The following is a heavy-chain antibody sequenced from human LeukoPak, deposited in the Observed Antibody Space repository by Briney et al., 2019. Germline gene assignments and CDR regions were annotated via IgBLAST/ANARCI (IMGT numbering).Heavy chain of an antibody. V-gene: IGHV4-34*01. Sequence: SETLSLTCAVYGGSFSGYYWSWIRQPPGKGLEWIGEINHSGSTNYNPSLKSRVTISVDTSKNQFSLKLSSVTAADTAVYYCARGAAGPSERIVVATAILYYFDYWGQGTLVTVSS. J-gene: IGHJ4*02. D-gene: IGHD2-21*02. CDR3: ARGAAGPSERIVVATAILYYFDY. CDR2: INHSGST. CDR1: GGSFSGYY.